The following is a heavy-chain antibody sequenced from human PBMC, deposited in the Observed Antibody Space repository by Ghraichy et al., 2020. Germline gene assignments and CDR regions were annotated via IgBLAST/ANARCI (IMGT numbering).Heavy chain of an antibody. CDR3: ARGGDGAYPPSVY. V-gene: IGHV7-4-1*02. CDR2: INTNTGNP. D-gene: IGHD3-10*01. Sequence: ASVKVSCRASGYTFTIYSMNWVRQAPGQGLEWMGWINTNTGNPTYAQGFTGRFVFSLDTSVNTAYLQISSLKAEDTAIYYCARGGDGAYPPSVYWGQGTLVTVSS. CDR1: GYTFTIYS. J-gene: IGHJ4*02.